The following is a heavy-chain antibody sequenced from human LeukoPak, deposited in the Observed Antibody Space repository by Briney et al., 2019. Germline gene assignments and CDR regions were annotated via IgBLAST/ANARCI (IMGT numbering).Heavy chain of an antibody. CDR2: IYYSGST. CDR3: ARDPKYYDSSGYYQDAFDI. CDR1: GGSISSFY. J-gene: IGHJ3*02. Sequence: PSETLSLTCTVSGGSISSFYWSWIRQPPGMGLEWIGYIYYSGSTNYNPSLKSRVTMSVDTSKNQFSLKLSSVTAADTAVYYCARDPKYYDSSGYYQDAFDIWGQGTMVTVSS. D-gene: IGHD3-22*01. V-gene: IGHV4-59*12.